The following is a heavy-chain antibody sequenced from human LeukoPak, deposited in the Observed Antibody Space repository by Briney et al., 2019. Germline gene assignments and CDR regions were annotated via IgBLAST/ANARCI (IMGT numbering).Heavy chain of an antibody. CDR1: GYTFTGYY. D-gene: IGHD1-26*01. Sequence: ASVKVSCKASGYTFTGYYMHWVRQAPGQGLEWMGWINPNSGGTNYAQKFQGRVTMTRDTSISTAYMELSSLRSEDTAVYYCATDRIVGAPPRRYFDYWGQGTLVTVSS. V-gene: IGHV1-2*02. CDR3: ATDRIVGAPPRRYFDY. J-gene: IGHJ4*02. CDR2: INPNSGGT.